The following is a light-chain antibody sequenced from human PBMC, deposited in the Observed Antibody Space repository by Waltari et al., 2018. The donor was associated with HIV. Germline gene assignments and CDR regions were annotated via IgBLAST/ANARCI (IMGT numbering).Light chain of an antibody. V-gene: IGLV2-8*01. Sequence: QSALTQPPSASGSPGQSVTISCTGTSSHVGGYNSVSWYQQHPGKAPKLIIFEVTKRPSGVPNRFSGSKSGNTASLTVSGLQADDEADYYCCSYTGYNDFLFGAGTKLTVL. CDR1: SSHVGGYNS. CDR2: EVT. CDR3: CSYTGYNDFL. J-gene: IGLJ3*02.